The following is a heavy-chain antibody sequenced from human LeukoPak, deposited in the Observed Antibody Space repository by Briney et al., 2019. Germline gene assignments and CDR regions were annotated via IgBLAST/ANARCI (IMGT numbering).Heavy chain of an antibody. CDR1: GFTFSSYA. Sequence: GGSLRLSCAASGFTFSSYAMSWVRQAPGKGLEWVSAISGSGGSTYYADSVKGRFTISRDNSKYTLYLQMNSLRAEDTAVYYCAKDRRCSGGSCYIYDYWGQGTLVTVSS. J-gene: IGHJ4*02. CDR2: ISGSGGST. D-gene: IGHD2-15*01. CDR3: AKDRRCSGGSCYIYDY. V-gene: IGHV3-23*01.